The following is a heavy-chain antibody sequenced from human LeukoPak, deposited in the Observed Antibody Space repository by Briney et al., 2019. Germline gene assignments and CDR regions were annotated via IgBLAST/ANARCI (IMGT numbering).Heavy chain of an antibody. J-gene: IGHJ4*02. CDR2: IYPGDSDT. V-gene: IGHV5-51*01. CDR1: GYKFTNNW. Sequence: GESLKISCEGSGYKFTNNWIGWVRQMPGKGLEWMGIIYPGDSDTRYSPSFQGQVTISADKSISIVYLQWNSLKASDTAMYYCAAQLSASWHFDYWGQGTLLTVSS. D-gene: IGHD2-2*01. CDR3: AAQLSASWHFDY.